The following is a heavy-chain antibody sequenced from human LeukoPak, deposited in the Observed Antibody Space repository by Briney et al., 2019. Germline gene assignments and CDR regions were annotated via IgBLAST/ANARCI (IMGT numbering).Heavy chain of an antibody. CDR3: TSLAAADREGWFDP. J-gene: IGHJ5*02. D-gene: IGHD6-13*01. V-gene: IGHV3-49*03. Sequence: GGSLRLSCTASGFTFGDYAMSWFRQAPGKGLEWVGFIRSKAYGGTTEYAASVKGRFTISRDDSKSIAYLQMNSLKTEDTAVYYCTSLAAADREGWFDPWGQGTLVTVSS. CDR1: GFTFGDYA. CDR2: IRSKAYGGTT.